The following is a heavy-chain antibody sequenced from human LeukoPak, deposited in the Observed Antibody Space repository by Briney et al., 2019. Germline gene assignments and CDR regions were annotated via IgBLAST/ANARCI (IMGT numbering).Heavy chain of an antibody. CDR1: GGSFSGYY. D-gene: IGHD3-22*01. V-gene: IGHV4-34*01. J-gene: IGHJ3*02. Sequence: SETLSLTCAVYGGSFSGYYWSWIRQPPGKGLEWIGEINHSGSTNYNPSLKSRVTISVDTSKNQFSLKLSSVTAADTAVYYCARERYYYDSSGYYFPHDAFDIWGQGTMVTVSS. CDR2: INHSGST. CDR3: ARERYYYDSSGYYFPHDAFDI.